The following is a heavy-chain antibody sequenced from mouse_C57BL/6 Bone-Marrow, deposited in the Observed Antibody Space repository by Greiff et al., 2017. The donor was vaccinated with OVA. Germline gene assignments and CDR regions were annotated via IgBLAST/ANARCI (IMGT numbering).Heavy chain of an antibody. CDR2: IHPNSGST. D-gene: IGHD1-1*01. J-gene: IGHJ1*03. CDR3: AREDYYGSFYWYFDV. Sequence: QVQLQQSGAELVKPGASVKLSCKASGYTFTSYWMHWVKQRPGQGLEWIGMIHPNSGSTNYNEKFKSKATLTVDKSSSTAYMQLSSLTSEDSAVYYCAREDYYGSFYWYFDVWGTGTTVTVSS. CDR1: GYTFTSYW. V-gene: IGHV1-64*01.